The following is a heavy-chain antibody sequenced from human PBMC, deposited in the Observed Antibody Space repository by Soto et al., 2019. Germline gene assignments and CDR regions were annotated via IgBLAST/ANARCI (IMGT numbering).Heavy chain of an antibody. CDR3: ARITDCSGGSCYGGFDH. CDR1: GYSFTSYW. J-gene: IGHJ4*02. CDR2: IYPGDSDT. D-gene: IGHD2-15*01. V-gene: IGHV5-51*01. Sequence: PGESLKISCKGSGYSFTSYWIGWVRQMPGKGLEWMGIIYPGDSDTRYSPSFQGQATISADKSISTAYLQWSSLKASDTAMYYCARITDCSGGSCYGGFDHWGQGTLVTVSS.